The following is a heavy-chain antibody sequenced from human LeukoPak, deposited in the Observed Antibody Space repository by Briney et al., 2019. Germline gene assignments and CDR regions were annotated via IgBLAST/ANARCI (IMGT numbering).Heavy chain of an antibody. CDR2: INSDGSRT. V-gene: IGHV3-74*01. Sequence: PGGSLRLSCAASGFTFSNYWMHWVRQAPGKGLVWVSRINSDGSRTNYADSVKGRFTIPRDNTKNTLYLQMNSLRAEDTAVYYCASEPDSSWFDPWGQGTLVTVSS. D-gene: IGHD6-13*01. CDR3: ASEPDSSWFDP. J-gene: IGHJ5*02. CDR1: GFTFSNYW.